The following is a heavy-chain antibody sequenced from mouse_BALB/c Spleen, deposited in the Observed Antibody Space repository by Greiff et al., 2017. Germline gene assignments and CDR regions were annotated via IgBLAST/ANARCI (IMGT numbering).Heavy chain of an antibody. CDR1: GFTFSSFG. D-gene: IGHD3-1*01. J-gene: IGHJ3*01. V-gene: IGHV5-17*02. Sequence: EVQRVESGGGLVQPGGSRKLSCAASGFTFSSFGMHWVRQAPEKGLEWVAYISSGSSTIYYADTVKGRFTISRDNPKNTLFLQMTSLRSEDTAMYYCARSYSSGYVRFAYWGQGTLVTVSA. CDR2: ISSGSSTI. CDR3: ARSYSSGYVRFAY.